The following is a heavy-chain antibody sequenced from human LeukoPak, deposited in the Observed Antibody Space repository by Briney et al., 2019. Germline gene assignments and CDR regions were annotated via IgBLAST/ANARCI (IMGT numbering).Heavy chain of an antibody. CDR1: GYSFTTFY. J-gene: IGHJ4*02. Sequence: ASVKVSCKASGYSFTTFYMHWVRQAPGQGLEWIGIINPSGGTTSQAQKFQGRVTITADESTSTAYMELSSLRSEDTAVYYCARGYGAIPFDYSWGQGTLVTVSS. CDR3: ARGYGAIPFDYS. V-gene: IGHV1-46*01. CDR2: INPSGGTT. D-gene: IGHD4-17*01.